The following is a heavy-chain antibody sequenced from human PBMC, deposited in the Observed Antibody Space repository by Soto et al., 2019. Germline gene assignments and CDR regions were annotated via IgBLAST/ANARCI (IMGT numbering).Heavy chain of an antibody. D-gene: IGHD1-26*01. CDR3: AKVGDVYNSFFDY. J-gene: IGHJ4*02. V-gene: IGHV3-30*18. CDR1: GFTFSNFG. Sequence: GESLKISCAASGFTFSNFGTHWVRQAPGKGLEWVAVISSDGSKKYYADSVKGRFTISRDTSKNTLYLQLDRLRIEDTAVYYCAKVGDVYNSFFDYWGQGTLVTVSS. CDR2: ISSDGSKK.